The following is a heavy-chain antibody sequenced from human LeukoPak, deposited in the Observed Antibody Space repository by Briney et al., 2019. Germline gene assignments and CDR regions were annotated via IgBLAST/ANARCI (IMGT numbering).Heavy chain of an antibody. D-gene: IGHD3-3*01. J-gene: IGHJ4*02. CDR2: ISYDGSNK. CDR1: GFTFSSYA. CDR3: ATLPLKYYDFWSGYSDY. V-gene: IGHV3-30-3*01. Sequence: PGGSLRLSCAASGFTFSSYAMHWVRQAPGKGLEWVAVISYDGSNKYYADSVKGRFTISRDNSKNTLYLQMNSLRAEDTAVYYCATLPLKYYDFWSGYSDYWGQGTLVTVSS.